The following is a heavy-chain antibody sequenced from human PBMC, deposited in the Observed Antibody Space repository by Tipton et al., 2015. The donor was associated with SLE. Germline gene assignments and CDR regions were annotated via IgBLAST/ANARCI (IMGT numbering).Heavy chain of an antibody. D-gene: IGHD4-17*01. Sequence: GSLRLSCAASGFTFSSYGMHWVRQAPGKGLEWVSAISGSGGSTYYADSVKGRFTISRDNSKNTLYLQMNSLRAEDTAVYYCAKDPARVDYGDYPGYWGQGTLVTVSS. CDR1: GFTFSSYG. CDR2: ISGSGGST. J-gene: IGHJ4*02. V-gene: IGHV3-23*01. CDR3: AKDPARVDYGDYPGY.